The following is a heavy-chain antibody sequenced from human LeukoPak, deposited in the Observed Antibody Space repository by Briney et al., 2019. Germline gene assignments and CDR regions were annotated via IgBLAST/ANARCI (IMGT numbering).Heavy chain of an antibody. CDR1: GYAFTSYH. Sequence: ASVTVPCKASGYAFTSYHIHWMRQAPGQGLGWMGIIIPSSGSTTYAQKFQGRVTMTRDTSTSTVYMELSSLTSDDTAVYFCARSDYNDYRGLGFWGQGTLVTVSS. V-gene: IGHV1-46*01. D-gene: IGHD4-11*01. CDR3: ARSDYNDYRGLGF. CDR2: IIPSSGST. J-gene: IGHJ4*02.